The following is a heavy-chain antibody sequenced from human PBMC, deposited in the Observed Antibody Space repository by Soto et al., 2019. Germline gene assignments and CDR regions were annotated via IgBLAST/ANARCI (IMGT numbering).Heavy chain of an antibody. D-gene: IGHD6-19*01. V-gene: IGHV3-9*01. Sequence: GGSLRLSCVASGFTFGAFAMTWVRQAPGKGLEWVSGISWNSGSIGYADSVKGRFTISRDNAKNSLYLQMNSLRAEDTALYYCAKDAIAVAGNDAFDIWGQGTMVTVSS. CDR3: AKDAIAVAGNDAFDI. J-gene: IGHJ3*02. CDR2: ISWNSGSI. CDR1: GFTFGAFA.